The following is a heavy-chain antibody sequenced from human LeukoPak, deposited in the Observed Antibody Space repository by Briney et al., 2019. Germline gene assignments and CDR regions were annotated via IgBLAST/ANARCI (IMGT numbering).Heavy chain of an antibody. D-gene: IGHD1-26*01. Sequence: SETLSLTCTVSGGSISSYYWSWIRQPQGKGIEWIGYIYYSGSTSYNPSLTSKVPISVDTSKKQFSLKLSSVTAADTAFYYCARYIVSYPHDAFDIWGQGTMVTVSS. CDR1: GGSISSYY. CDR3: ARYIVSYPHDAFDI. CDR2: IYYSGST. J-gene: IGHJ3*02. V-gene: IGHV4-59*01.